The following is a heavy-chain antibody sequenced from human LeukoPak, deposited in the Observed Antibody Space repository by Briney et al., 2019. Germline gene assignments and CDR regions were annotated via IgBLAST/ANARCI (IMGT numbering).Heavy chain of an antibody. CDR1: GFTFNNYS. J-gene: IGHJ4*02. V-gene: IGHV3-21*01. CDR2: ISSSSSYI. Sequence: GGSLRLSCAASGFTFNNYSMNWVRQAPGKGLEWVSSISSSSSYIYYADSVKGRFTISRDNAKNSLYLQMNSLRAEDTAGYYCAFNSGYSSAWSPDYWGQGTLVTVSS. D-gene: IGHD6-19*01. CDR3: AFNSGYSSAWSPDY.